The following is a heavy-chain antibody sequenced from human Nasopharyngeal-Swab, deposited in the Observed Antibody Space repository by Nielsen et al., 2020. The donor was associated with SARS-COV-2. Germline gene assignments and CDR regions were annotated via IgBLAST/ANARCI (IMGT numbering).Heavy chain of an antibody. Sequence: SETLSLTCTVSGGSISSYYWSWIRQPPGKGLEWIGYIYYSGSTNYNPSLKSRVTISVDTSKNQFSLKLSSVTAADTAVYYCARHSSSSLSSSFDYYYGMDVWGQGTTVTVSS. CDR3: ARHSSSSLSSSFDYYYGMDV. CDR1: GGSISSYY. CDR2: IYYSGST. D-gene: IGHD6-6*01. V-gene: IGHV4-59*08. J-gene: IGHJ6*02.